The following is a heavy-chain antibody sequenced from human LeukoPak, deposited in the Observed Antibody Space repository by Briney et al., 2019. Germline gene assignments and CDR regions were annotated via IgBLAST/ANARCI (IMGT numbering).Heavy chain of an antibody. Sequence: GGSLRLSCAASGFTFSSYAMSWVRQAPGKGLGWVSAISGSGGSTYYADSVKGRFTISRDNSKNTLYLQMNSLRAEDTAVYYCAKDWGLWGSGSYGYFDYWGQGTLVTVSS. D-gene: IGHD3-10*01. CDR1: GFTFSSYA. CDR3: AKDWGLWGSGSYGYFDY. V-gene: IGHV3-23*01. CDR2: ISGSGGST. J-gene: IGHJ4*02.